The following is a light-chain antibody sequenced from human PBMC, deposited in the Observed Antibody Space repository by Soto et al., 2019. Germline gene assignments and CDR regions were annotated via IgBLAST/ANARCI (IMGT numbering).Light chain of an antibody. V-gene: IGKV2-28*01. J-gene: IGKJ5*01. CDR1: QSLLHSNGYNY. CDR3: MQALQTTIT. CDR2: LGS. Sequence: DIVMTQSPLSLPVTPGEPASISCRSSQSLLHSNGYNYLDWYLQKPGQSPQLLIYLGSNRASGVPDRFSGSGSGTDFTLNISRVDAEDVGVYYCMQALQTTITFGQGTRLEIK.